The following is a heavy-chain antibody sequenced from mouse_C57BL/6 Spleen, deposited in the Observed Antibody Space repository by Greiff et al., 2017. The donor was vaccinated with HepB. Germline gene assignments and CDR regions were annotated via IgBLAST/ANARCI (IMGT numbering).Heavy chain of an antibody. J-gene: IGHJ2*01. V-gene: IGHV1S81*02. Sequence: VQLQQSGAELVNPGASVNLSCKASGYTLTSYWMHWVKQRPGQGLEWIGEINPSNGRTNYNEKFKSKATLTVDKSSSTAYMQLSSPTSEDSAVYYCARLLISVDYWGQGTTLTVSS. D-gene: IGHD2-1*01. CDR3: ARLLISVDY. CDR2: INPSNGRT. CDR1: GYTLTSYW.